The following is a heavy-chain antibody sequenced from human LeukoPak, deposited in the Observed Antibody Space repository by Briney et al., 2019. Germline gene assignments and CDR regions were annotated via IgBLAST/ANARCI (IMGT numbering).Heavy chain of an antibody. CDR3: TRSSDSSGYRAFDI. V-gene: IGHV3-72*01. Sequence: GGSLRLSCAASGFTFSDQYMDWVRQAPGKGLEWVARTRNKANSYTTEYDASVKGRFTISRDVSKNSLYLQMNSLKTEDTAVYYCTRSSDSSGYRAFDIWGQGTMVTVSS. J-gene: IGHJ3*02. CDR2: TRNKANSYTT. D-gene: IGHD3-22*01. CDR1: GFTFSDQY.